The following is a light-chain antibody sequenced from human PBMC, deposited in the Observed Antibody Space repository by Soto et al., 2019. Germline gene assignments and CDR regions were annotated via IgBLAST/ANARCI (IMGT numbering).Light chain of an antibody. CDR3: QQYGSSGT. J-gene: IGKJ1*01. CDR1: QSVSNYY. CDR2: GAS. V-gene: IGKV3-20*01. Sequence: EIAMTQSPATLSLSSGAGATISCRASQSVSNYYSAWYQQKPGHAPRLLIYGASNRATGIPDRFSGSGSGTDFPLTISRLEPEDFAVYYCQQYGSSGTFGQGTKVDIK.